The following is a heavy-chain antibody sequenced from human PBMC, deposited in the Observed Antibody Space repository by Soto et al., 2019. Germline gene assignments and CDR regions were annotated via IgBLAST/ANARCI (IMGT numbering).Heavy chain of an antibody. V-gene: IGHV3-23*01. D-gene: IGHD3-22*01. CDR3: AKDLSTRRLFYAFDI. CDR2: ISGSGGST. CDR1: GFTLSSYA. J-gene: IGHJ3*02. Sequence: PGGSLRLSCAASGFTLSSYAMSWVRQAPGKGLEWVSAISGSGGSTYYADSVKAPFTISRDNSKNTLYLQMNSLRAEDTAVYYSAKDLSTRRLFYAFDIWGQGTMVTVSS.